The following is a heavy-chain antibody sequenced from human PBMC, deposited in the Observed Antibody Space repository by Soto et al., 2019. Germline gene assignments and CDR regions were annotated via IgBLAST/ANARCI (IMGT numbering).Heavy chain of an antibody. CDR3: AKRRYSGFYYFDY. CDR1: GFTFSGYA. V-gene: IGHV3-23*01. CDR2: ISGSGGSA. D-gene: IGHD5-12*01. Sequence: GGSLRLSCAASGFTFSGYAMSWVGQAPGKGLEWVSAISGSGGSAYYADSVKGRFTISRDNSKNTLYLQMNSLRAEDTAVYYCAKRRYSGFYYFDYWGQGTLVTVSS. J-gene: IGHJ4*02.